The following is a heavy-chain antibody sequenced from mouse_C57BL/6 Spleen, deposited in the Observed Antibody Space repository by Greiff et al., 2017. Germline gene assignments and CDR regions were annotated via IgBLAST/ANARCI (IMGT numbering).Heavy chain of an antibody. V-gene: IGHV1-81*01. J-gene: IGHJ3*01. CDR2: IYPRSGNT. Sequence: QVQLQQSGAELARPGASVKLSCKASGYTFTSYGISWVKQRTGQGLEWIGEIYPRSGNTYYNEKFKGKATLTADKSSSTAYMELRGRTSEDSAVYCCARGDGSSSAYWGQGTLVTVSA. D-gene: IGHD1-1*01. CDR1: GYTFTSYG. CDR3: ARGDGSSSAY.